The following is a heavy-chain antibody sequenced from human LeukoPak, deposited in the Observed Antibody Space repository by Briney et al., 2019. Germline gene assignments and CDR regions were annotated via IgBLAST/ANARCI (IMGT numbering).Heavy chain of an antibody. D-gene: IGHD3-16*02. V-gene: IGHV1-2*02. J-gene: IGHJ4*02. Sequence: ASVTVSCKTSGYPFTATYMHWVRQAPGQGLESMGWINSNSGGTSYAQKFHGRVTMTSDSSTSTVYMELSSLRSEDTAVYYCARGSGGGVSVGGYRYWGQGTLVTVSS. CDR3: ARGSGGGVSVGGYRY. CDR1: GYPFTATY. CDR2: INSNSGGT.